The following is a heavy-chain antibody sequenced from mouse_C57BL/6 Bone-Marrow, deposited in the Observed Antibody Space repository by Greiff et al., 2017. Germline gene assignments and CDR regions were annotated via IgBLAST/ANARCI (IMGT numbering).Heavy chain of an antibody. CDR1: GYAFSSSW. D-gene: IGHD1-1*01. CDR3: GRSHGSSYWSFDF. CDR2: IYPGDGDT. Sequence: QVQLQQSGPELVKPGASVKISCKASGYAFSSSWMNWVKQRPGQGLEWIGRIYPGDGDTNYNGKFKGKATLTADKSSSTAYMQLSSLTSEDSAVYVCGRSHGSSYWSFDFWGTGTTVTVSS. V-gene: IGHV1-82*01. J-gene: IGHJ1*03.